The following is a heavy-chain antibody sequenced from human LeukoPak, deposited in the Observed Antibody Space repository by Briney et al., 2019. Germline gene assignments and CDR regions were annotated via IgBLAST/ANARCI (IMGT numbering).Heavy chain of an antibody. D-gene: IGHD3-10*01. Sequence: SETLSLTCTVSGGSISSYYWSWIRQPPGKGLEWIGYIYYRVTSDYNPSLKSRVTMSVDMSARQISLKLSSVTAADTAVYYCARAVGGDGSGSLWGPGTLVTVSS. CDR3: ARAVGGDGSGSL. CDR1: GGSISSYY. J-gene: IGHJ4*02. CDR2: IYYRVTS. V-gene: IGHV4-59*01.